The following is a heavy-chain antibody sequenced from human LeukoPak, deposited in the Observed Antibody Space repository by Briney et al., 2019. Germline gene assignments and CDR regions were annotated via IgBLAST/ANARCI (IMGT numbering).Heavy chain of an antibody. J-gene: IGHJ5*02. CDR2: IRYSGNT. V-gene: IGHV4-59*01. CDR3: SRYAALSGPNWLEP. D-gene: IGHD6-19*01. CDR1: GGSIIGYW. Sequence: PSETLSLTCTVSGGSIIGYWWSWIRQPPGKGLEWIGNIRYSGNTYSNPSLKSRVTISVDTSKNQFSMKLSSVTAADTAMYYCSRYAALSGPNWLEPWGRGTLGTVCS.